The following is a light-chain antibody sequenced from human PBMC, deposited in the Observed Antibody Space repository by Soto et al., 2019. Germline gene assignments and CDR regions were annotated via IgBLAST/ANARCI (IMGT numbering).Light chain of an antibody. CDR3: QQYNTYPLT. Sequence: DIQMTQSPSTLSASVGDRVTTTCRASQSISTWLAWYQQKPGKAPKLLIYKASSLEGGVPSRFGGSGSGTLFNITISSLHPDDFATYYCQQYNTYPLTFGGGTPVDIK. V-gene: IGKV1-5*03. CDR1: QSISTW. J-gene: IGKJ4*01. CDR2: KAS.